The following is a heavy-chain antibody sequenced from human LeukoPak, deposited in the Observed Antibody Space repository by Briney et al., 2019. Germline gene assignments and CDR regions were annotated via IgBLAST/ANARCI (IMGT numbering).Heavy chain of an antibody. D-gene: IGHD6-13*01. CDR3: ARDVEVRGIAAPSWFDP. J-gene: IGHJ5*02. CDR2: INPSGGST. V-gene: IGHV1-46*01. Sequence: ALVKVSCKASGYTFTSYYMHWVRQAPGQGLEWMGIINPSGGSTSYAQKFQGRVTMTRDTSTSTVYMELSSLRSEDTAVYYCARDVEVRGIAAPSWFDPWGQGTLVTVSS. CDR1: GYTFTSYY.